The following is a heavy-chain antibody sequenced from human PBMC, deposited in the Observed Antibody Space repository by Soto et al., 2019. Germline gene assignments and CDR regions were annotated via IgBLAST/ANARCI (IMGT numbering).Heavy chain of an antibody. D-gene: IGHD3-22*01. J-gene: IGHJ4*02. V-gene: IGHV3-49*04. CDR2: IRSEANGGTT. Sequence: GGSLRLSCTGSGFTFGSYALSWVRQAPGKGLEWVGVIRSEANGGTTDYAASVKGRITISRDDSKGIAYMEINSLQTEDTAVYYCTRYYYESSGYYVYWGQGALVTVSS. CDR1: GFTFGSYA. CDR3: TRYYYESSGYYVY.